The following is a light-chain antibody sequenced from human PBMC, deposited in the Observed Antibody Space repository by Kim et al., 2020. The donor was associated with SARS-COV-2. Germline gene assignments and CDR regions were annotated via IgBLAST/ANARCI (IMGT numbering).Light chain of an antibody. CDR1: SSDIGNSNA. CDR3: CCSTSNSLAYV. Sequence: QSALTQPASMSGSPGQSITISCSGTSSDIGNSNAVSWYQQRSGKAPRLIIFDVRDRPSGVSTRFSGSKSGNMASLTISGLQSEDEADYYCCCSTSNSLAYVFGSGTKVTVL. V-gene: IGLV2-14*03. CDR2: DVR. J-gene: IGLJ1*01.